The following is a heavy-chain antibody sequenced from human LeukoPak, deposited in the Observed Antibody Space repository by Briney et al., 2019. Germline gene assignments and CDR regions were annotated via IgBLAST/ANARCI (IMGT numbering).Heavy chain of an antibody. D-gene: IGHD7-27*01. CDR1: GYTFTGYY. J-gene: IGHJ4*02. V-gene: IGHV1-2*02. CDR3: ARDGLVRGPWGSRNFYYFDY. CDR2: INPNSGGT. Sequence: ASVKVSCKASGYTFTGYYMHWVRQAPGQGLEWMGWINPNSGGTNYAQKFQGRVTMTRDTSISTAYMELSRLRSEDTAVYYCARDGLVRGPWGSRNFYYFDYWGQGTLVTVSS.